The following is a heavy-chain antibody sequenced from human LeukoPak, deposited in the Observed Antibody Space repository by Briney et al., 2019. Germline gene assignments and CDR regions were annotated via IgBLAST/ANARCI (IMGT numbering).Heavy chain of an antibody. J-gene: IGHJ6*02. CDR3: AKGEYDSSGYYTYYYYGMDV. CDR2: ISGSGGST. Sequence: PSETLSLTCTVSGGSISSYYWSWVRQAPGKGLEWVSAISGSGGSTYYADSVKGRFTISRDNSKNTLYLQMSSLRAEDTAVYYCAKGEYDSSGYYTYYYYGMDVWGQGTTVTVSS. V-gene: IGHV3-23*01. CDR1: GGSISSYY. D-gene: IGHD3-22*01.